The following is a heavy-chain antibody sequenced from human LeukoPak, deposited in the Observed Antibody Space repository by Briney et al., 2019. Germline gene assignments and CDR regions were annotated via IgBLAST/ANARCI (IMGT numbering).Heavy chain of an antibody. J-gene: IGHJ4*02. D-gene: IGHD2-2*01. CDR2: ISSSSSTI. Sequence: GGSLRLSCAASGFTFSSYSMNWVRQAPGKGLDWVSYISSSSSTIYYADSVKGRFTISRDNAKNSLYLQMNSLRAEDTAVYYCAREGGGYCSSPSCYSYWGQETLVTVSS. CDR1: GFTFSSYS. CDR3: AREGGGYCSSPSCYSY. V-gene: IGHV3-48*01.